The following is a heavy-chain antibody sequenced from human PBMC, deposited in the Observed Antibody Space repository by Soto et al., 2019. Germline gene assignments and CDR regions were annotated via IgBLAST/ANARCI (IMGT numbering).Heavy chain of an antibody. CDR2: IYPGDSDT. CDR1: GYSFTSYW. D-gene: IGHD2-21*01. V-gene: IGHV5-51*01. Sequence: GESLKISCKGSGYSFTSYWIGWVLQIPWKGLEWMGIIYPGDSDTRYSPSFQGQVTISADKSISTAYLQWSSLKASDTAMDDCARLRSVGDFDIWGPGTVVNVSS. CDR3: ARLRSVGDFDI. J-gene: IGHJ3*02.